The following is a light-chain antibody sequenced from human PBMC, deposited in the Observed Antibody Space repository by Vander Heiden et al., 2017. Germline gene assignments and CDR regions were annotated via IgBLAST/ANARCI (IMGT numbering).Light chain of an antibody. CDR1: RSHIGSMS. CDR2: RDD. J-gene: IGLJ3*02. Sequence: QSVLTQPPSASGTPGQRVTIPCSGRRSHIGSMSVDWYQPFPGTASKLPLDRDDQRPSGVPGRFSGSKSGSSASLAISGLQSEDEAEYYCATWDDSLNDWVFGGGTKLTVL. V-gene: IGLV1-44*01. CDR3: ATWDDSLNDWV.